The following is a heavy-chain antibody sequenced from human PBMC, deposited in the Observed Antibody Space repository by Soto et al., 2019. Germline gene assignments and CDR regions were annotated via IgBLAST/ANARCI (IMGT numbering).Heavy chain of an antibody. V-gene: IGHV5-51*01. CDR2: IYPGNSDT. J-gene: IGHJ4*02. CDR3: ARHRSIASPGDH. CDR1: GYSFTNYW. D-gene: IGHD6-6*01. Sequence: EVQLVQSGAEVRKPGESLKVSCEGSGYSFTNYWIGWVRQMPGKGLEWKGIIYPGNSDTRYSPSFQGQVTISADKSISTAYLQWSSLKASDSAMYYCARHRSIASPGDHWGQGTLVTVSS.